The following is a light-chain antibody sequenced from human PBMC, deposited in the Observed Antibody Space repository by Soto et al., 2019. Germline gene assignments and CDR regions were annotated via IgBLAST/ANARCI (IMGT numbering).Light chain of an antibody. CDR2: DAV. Sequence: ENVLTQSPATLSLSPGERATLSCRASQSVSSYLAWYQQKPGQAPRLLIYDAVNRATGIPARFSGSGSGTDFTLTIGSLEPEDSGVYYCQQRINWPLTFGGGTRVEI. J-gene: IGKJ4*01. CDR3: QQRINWPLT. CDR1: QSVSSY. V-gene: IGKV3-11*01.